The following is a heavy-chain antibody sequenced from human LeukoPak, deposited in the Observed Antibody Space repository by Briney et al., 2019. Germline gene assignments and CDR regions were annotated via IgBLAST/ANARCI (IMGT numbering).Heavy chain of an antibody. D-gene: IGHD1-14*01. V-gene: IGHV4-59*01. CDR2: IYYSGST. CDR3: ARGAALNPGWFDP. CDR1: GGSISSYY. Sequence: SETLSLTCTVSGGSISSYYWSWIRQPPGKGLEWIGYIYYSGSTNYNPSLKSRVTVSVDTSKNQFSLKLSSVTAADTAVYYCARGAALNPGWFDPWGQGTLVTVSS. J-gene: IGHJ5*02.